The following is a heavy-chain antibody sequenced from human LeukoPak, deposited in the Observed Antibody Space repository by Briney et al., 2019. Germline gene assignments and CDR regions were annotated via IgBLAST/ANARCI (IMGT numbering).Heavy chain of an antibody. J-gene: IGHJ4*02. D-gene: IGHD3-22*01. CDR3: ARDHHYYDSSSYPSD. V-gene: IGHV3-21*01. CDR2: ISSSSSYI. Sequence: GGSLRLSCAASGFTFSSYSMNWVRQAPVKVLEWVSSISSSSSYIYYADSVKGRFTISRDNAKNSLYLQMNSLRAEDTAVYYCARDHHYYDSSSYPSDWGQGTLVTVSS. CDR1: GFTFSSYS.